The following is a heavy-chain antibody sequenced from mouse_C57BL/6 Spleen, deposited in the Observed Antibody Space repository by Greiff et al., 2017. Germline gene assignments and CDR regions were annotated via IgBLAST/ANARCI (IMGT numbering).Heavy chain of an antibody. CDR3: ASYSNWFAY. V-gene: IGHV5-12*01. CDR2: ISNGGGST. CDR1: GFTFSDYY. J-gene: IGHJ3*01. D-gene: IGHD2-5*01. Sequence: EVKVVESGGGLVQPGGSLKLSCAASGFTFSDYYMYWVRQTPEKRLEWVAYISNGGGSTYYPDTVKGRFTISRDNAKNTLYLQMSRLKSEDTAMYYCASYSNWFAYWGQGTLVTVSA.